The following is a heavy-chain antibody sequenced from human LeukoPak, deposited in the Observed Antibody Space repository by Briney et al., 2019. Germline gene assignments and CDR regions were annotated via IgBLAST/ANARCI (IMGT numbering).Heavy chain of an antibody. CDR3: AIRVATLNYYHYYMDV. Sequence: SETLSLTCTVSGGSISSSSYYWGWIRQPPGKGLEWIGSIYYSGSTYYNPSLKSRVTISVDTSKNQFSLKLSSVTAADTAVYYCAIRVATLNYYHYYMDVWGKGTTVTVSS. D-gene: IGHD5-12*01. CDR1: GGSISSSSYY. V-gene: IGHV4-39*01. J-gene: IGHJ6*03. CDR2: IYYSGST.